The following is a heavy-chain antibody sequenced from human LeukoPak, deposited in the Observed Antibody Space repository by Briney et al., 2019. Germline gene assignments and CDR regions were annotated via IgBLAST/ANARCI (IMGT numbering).Heavy chain of an antibody. V-gene: IGHV3-20*04. CDR2: INWNGGST. D-gene: IGHD3-3*01. J-gene: IGHJ6*03. CDR1: GFTFDDYG. Sequence: GGSLRLSCAASGFTFDDYGMSWVRQAPGKGLEWVSGINWNGGSTGYADSVKGRFTISRDNAKNTLYLQMNSLRAEDTAVYYCARATFWSGYQRDSWYMDIWGKGTTVTVSS. CDR3: ARATFWSGYQRDSWYMDI.